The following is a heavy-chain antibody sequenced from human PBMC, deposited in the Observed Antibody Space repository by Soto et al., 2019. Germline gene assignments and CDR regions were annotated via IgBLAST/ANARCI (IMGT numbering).Heavy chain of an antibody. Sequence: SETLSLTCTVSGGSISSGDYYRSWIRQPPGKGLEWIGYIYYSGGTYYNPSPKSRVTISVDTSKNQFSLKLSSVTAADTAVYYCARSMYYLDYWGQGALVTVSS. CDR2: IYYSGGT. J-gene: IGHJ4*02. CDR3: ARSMYYLDY. V-gene: IGHV4-30-4*01. CDR1: GGSISSGDYY.